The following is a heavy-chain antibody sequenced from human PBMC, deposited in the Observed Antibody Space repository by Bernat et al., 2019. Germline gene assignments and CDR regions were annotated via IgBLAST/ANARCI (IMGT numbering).Heavy chain of an antibody. J-gene: IGHJ4*02. D-gene: IGHD2-2*01. CDR3: ARGYCSSTSCYSSIFDY. Sequence: EVQLVESGGDLVQPGGSLRLSCAASGFTFSNYWMNWVRQAPGKGLEWVANIKQDGSEKYYVDSVKGRFSISRDNPKNSLYLQMNSLRVEDTAVYYCARGYCSSTSCYSSIFDYWGQGTLVTVSS. V-gene: IGHV3-7*03. CDR1: GFTFSNYW. CDR2: IKQDGSEK.